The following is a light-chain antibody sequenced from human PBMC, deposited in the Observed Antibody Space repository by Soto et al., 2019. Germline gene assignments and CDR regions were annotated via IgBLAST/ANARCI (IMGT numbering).Light chain of an antibody. CDR1: QSVSTSS. CDR2: GAS. J-gene: IGKJ5*01. V-gene: IGKV3-20*01. CDR3: QQHGTSPIT. Sequence: EIVLTQSPATLSLSPGERATLSCRASQSVSTSSLAWYQQKGGQAPRLLIHGASSRATGIPDRFSGSGSGTDFTLTISRLEPDDFAVYYCQQHGTSPITFGQGTRLEI.